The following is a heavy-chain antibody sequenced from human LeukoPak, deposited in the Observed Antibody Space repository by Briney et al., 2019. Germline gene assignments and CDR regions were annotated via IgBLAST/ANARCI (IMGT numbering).Heavy chain of an antibody. CDR1: GFIFSASG. CDR2: ITPGSGTM. CDR3: AKDGMLSF. V-gene: IGHV3-48*02. D-gene: IGHD2-8*01. Sequence: PGGPLRLSCAASGFIFSASGMNWVRQAPGKGLEWVAYITPGSGTMFYADSVKGRFTIFRDNAKSSLSLQMNSLRDEDTAVYFCAKDGMLSFWGQGTLVTVSS. J-gene: IGHJ4*02.